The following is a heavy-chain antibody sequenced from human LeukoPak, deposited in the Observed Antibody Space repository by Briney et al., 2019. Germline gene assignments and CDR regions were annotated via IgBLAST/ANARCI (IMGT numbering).Heavy chain of an antibody. CDR2: IIPNSGAT. D-gene: IGHD6-13*01. J-gene: IGHJ4*02. CDR1: GYTFIGYY. V-gene: IGHV1-2*02. Sequence: ASVKVSCKASGYTFIGYYIHWVRQAPGQGLEWMGWIIPNSGATNYLQKFQGRVTMTRDTSISTAYMELSSLRSDDSAFDYCARASYSIPLDYWGQGTLVTVSS. CDR3: ARASYSIPLDY.